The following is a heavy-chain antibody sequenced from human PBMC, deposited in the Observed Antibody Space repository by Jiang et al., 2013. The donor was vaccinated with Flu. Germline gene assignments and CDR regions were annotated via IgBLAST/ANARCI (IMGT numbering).Heavy chain of an antibody. CDR3: ARGSPDAFDI. Sequence: SGLVKPSQTLSLTCAVSGGSISSGGYSWSWIRQPPGKGLEWIGYIYNSGSTNYNPSLKSRVTISVDTSKNQFSLKLSSVTAADTAVYYCARGSPDAFDIWGQGTMVTVSS. V-gene: IGHV4-30-2*02. J-gene: IGHJ3*02. D-gene: IGHD6-19*01. CDR2: IYNSGST. CDR1: GGSISSGGYS.